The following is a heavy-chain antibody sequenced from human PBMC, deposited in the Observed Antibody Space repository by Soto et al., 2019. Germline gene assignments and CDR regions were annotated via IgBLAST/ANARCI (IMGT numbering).Heavy chain of an antibody. Sequence: QVQLQESGPGLVKPSQTLSLTCTVSSGSISSGGYYWNWLRQHPGKGLEWIGDIYYSGSNYYNPSPKRRVTISVDRTNNHFPLKLGSVTAPHTAMYYCARSIDPWGQRTLVTVSS. CDR2: IYYSGSN. V-gene: IGHV4-31*03. J-gene: IGHJ5*02. CDR3: ARSIDP. CDR1: SGSISSGGYY.